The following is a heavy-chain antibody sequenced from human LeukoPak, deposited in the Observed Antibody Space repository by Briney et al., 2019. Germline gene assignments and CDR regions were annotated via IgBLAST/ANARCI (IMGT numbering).Heavy chain of an antibody. CDR3: ARVKDSSGWVDY. CDR1: GFPFDDYG. Sequence: GGSLRLSFAASGFPFDDYGMSWVRPAPGKGLEWVSGINWNGGSTGYADSVKGRFTISRDNAKNSLYLQMNSLRAEDTALYYCARVKDSSGWVDYWGQGTLVTVSS. D-gene: IGHD6-19*01. J-gene: IGHJ4*02. CDR2: INWNGGST. V-gene: IGHV3-20*03.